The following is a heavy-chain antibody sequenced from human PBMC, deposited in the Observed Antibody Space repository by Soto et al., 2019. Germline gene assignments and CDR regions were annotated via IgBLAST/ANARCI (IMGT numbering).Heavy chain of an antibody. CDR2: LSKAGTTQ. V-gene: IGHV3-30*18. J-gene: IGHJ6*02. Sequence: GGSLRLSCAASGFTFNRFNIYGIHWVRQAPGKGLEWVATLSKAGTTQDYGDSVKGRFTISRDSSRNTVYLQMNNLRTDDTAVYYCAKHFEVETTMGRTDYHALDVWGPGTTVTVSS. CDR1: GFTFNRFNIYG. CDR3: AKHFEVETTMGRTDYHALDV. D-gene: IGHD5-18*01.